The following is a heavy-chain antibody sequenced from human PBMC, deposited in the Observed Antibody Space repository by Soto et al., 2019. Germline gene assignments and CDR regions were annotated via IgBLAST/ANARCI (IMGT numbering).Heavy chain of an antibody. CDR3: ARRSVLWLDAFDI. Sequence: GESLKISCKGSGYSFTTYWIGWVRQMPGKGLEWMGIIYPGDSDTRYSPSFQGQVTISADKSISTAYLQWSSLKASDTAMYYCARRSVLWLDAFDIWGQGTMVTV. CDR1: GYSFTTYW. J-gene: IGHJ3*02. D-gene: IGHD3-16*01. V-gene: IGHV5-51*01. CDR2: IYPGDSDT.